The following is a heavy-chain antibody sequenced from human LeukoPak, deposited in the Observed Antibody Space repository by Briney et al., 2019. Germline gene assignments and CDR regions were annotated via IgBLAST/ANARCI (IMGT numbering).Heavy chain of an antibody. CDR1: GFTFNSYW. V-gene: IGHV3-7*03. J-gene: IGHJ3*01. Sequence: GGSLRLPCAASGFTFNSYWMSWVRQAPGKGLEWVANIKQDGSEKYYVDSVKGRFTISRDNAKNSLDLQMNSLRAEDTAVYYCARVYSSSSGKNAFDVWGQGTMVTV. D-gene: IGHD6-6*01. CDR2: IKQDGSEK. CDR3: ARVYSSSSGKNAFDV.